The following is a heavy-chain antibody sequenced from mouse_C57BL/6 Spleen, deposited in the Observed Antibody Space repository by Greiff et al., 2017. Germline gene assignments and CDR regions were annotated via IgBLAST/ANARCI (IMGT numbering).Heavy chain of an antibody. J-gene: IGHJ3*01. V-gene: IGHV1-72*01. CDR3: ARDGNYKAWFAY. D-gene: IGHD2-1*01. Sequence: QVQLQQPGAELVKPGASVKLSCKASGYTFTSYWMHWVKQRPGRGLVWIGRIDPTSGGTKYNEKFKSKATLTVNKPSSTAYMQLSSLTSEYSAVYYCARDGNYKAWFAYWGQGTLVTVSA. CDR2: IDPTSGGT. CDR1: GYTFTSYW.